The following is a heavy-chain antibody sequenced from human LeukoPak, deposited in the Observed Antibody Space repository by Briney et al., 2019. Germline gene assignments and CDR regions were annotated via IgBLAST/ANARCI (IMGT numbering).Heavy chain of an antibody. J-gene: IGHJ3*01. D-gene: IGHD5-18*01. Sequence: KPSETLSLTCTVSGGSISSYYWSWIRQPPGKGLEWIGYIYYSGSTNYNPSLKSRITMSGDTSKNQFSLKLRSVTAADTAVYYCARDGPYSYGNDAFDLWGQGTKVTVSS. CDR2: IYYSGST. CDR3: ARDGPYSYGNDAFDL. CDR1: GGSISSYY. V-gene: IGHV4-59*12.